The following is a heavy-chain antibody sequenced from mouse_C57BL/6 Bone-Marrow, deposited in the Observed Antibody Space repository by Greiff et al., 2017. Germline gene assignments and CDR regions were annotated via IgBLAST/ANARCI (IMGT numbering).Heavy chain of an antibody. CDR1: GYTFTSYW. CDR3: ASRYFDV. V-gene: IGHV1-52*01. J-gene: IGHJ1*03. CDR2: IHPSDSET. Sequence: QVQLKQPGAELVRPGSSVKLSCKASGYTFTSYWMHWVKQRPIQGLEWIGNIHPSDSETHYNQKFKDKATLTVDKSSSTAYMQLSSLTSEDSAVYYCASRYFDVWGTGTTVTVSS.